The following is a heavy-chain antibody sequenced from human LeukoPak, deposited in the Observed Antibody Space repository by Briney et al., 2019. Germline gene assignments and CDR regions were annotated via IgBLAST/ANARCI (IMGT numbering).Heavy chain of an antibody. CDR3: ARGSNVIDY. CDR2: IYYSGNT. V-gene: IGHV4-39*01. CDR1: DGSISSSSYY. D-gene: IGHD2/OR15-2a*01. Sequence: SETLSLTCTVSDGSISSSSYYWGWIRQPPGKGLEWIGSIYYSGNTYSNPSLKSRVTISVDTSKNQFSLRLTSVTAADTAVYYCARGSNVIDYGGQGTLVTVSS. J-gene: IGHJ4*02.